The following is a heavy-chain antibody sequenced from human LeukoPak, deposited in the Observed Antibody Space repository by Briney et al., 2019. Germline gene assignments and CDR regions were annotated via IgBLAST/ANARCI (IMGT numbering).Heavy chain of an antibody. V-gene: IGHV3-7*01. CDR2: TNEHETEK. CDR1: AFIFNNAW. Sequence: GGSLRLSCATSAFIFNNAWMTWVRQAPGKGLEWVGQTNEHETEKYYGDAVRGRFTIYRDNAKNSLYLQMNSLRPEDTAVYYCARDSRGTTFDYWGQGTLVTVSS. CDR3: ARDSRGTTFDY. D-gene: IGHD3-16*01. J-gene: IGHJ4*02.